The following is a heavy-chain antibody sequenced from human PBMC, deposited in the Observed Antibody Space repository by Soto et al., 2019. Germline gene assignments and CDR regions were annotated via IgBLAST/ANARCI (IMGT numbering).Heavy chain of an antibody. CDR1: GFTFSSYA. J-gene: IGHJ6*02. Sequence: EVQLLESGGGLVQPGGSLRLSCAASGFTFSSYAMSWVRQAPGKGLEWVSAISGSGGSTYYADSVKGRFTISRDNSKNTLYLQMNSLRAEDTAVYYCAKELVGSSSWYYCYGMDVWGQGTTVTVSS. CDR2: ISGSGGST. CDR3: AKELVGSSSWYYCYGMDV. V-gene: IGHV3-23*01. D-gene: IGHD6-13*01.